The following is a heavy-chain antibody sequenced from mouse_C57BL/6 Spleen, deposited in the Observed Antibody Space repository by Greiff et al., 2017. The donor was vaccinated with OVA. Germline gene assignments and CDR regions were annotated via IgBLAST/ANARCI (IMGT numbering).Heavy chain of an antibody. Sequence: EVKVVESGGGLVKPGGSLKLSCAASGFTFSSYAMSWVRQTPEKRLEWVATISDGGSYTYYPDNVKGRFTISRDNAKNNLYLQMSHLKSEDTAMYYCARSPIYYGNYGGYAMDYWGQGTSVTVSS. D-gene: IGHD2-1*01. CDR2: ISDGGSYT. CDR1: GFTFSSYA. V-gene: IGHV5-4*03. CDR3: ARSPIYYGNYGGYAMDY. J-gene: IGHJ4*01.